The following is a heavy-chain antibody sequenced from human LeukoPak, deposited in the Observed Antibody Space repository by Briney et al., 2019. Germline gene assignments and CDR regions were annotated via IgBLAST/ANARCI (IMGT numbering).Heavy chain of an antibody. CDR3: ARDGGRNYGSGSYFDY. CDR1: GFTFSSYG. CDR2: IWYDGSNK. J-gene: IGHJ4*02. V-gene: IGHV3-33*01. D-gene: IGHD3-10*01. Sequence: GGSLRLSCAASGFTFSSYGMHWVRQAPGKGLEWVAVIWYDGSNKYYADSVKGRFTISRDNSKNTLYLQMNSLRAEDTAVYYCARDGGRNYGSGSYFDYWGQGTLVTVSS.